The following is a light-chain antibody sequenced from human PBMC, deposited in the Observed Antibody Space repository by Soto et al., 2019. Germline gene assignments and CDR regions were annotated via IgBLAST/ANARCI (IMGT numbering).Light chain of an antibody. CDR2: EVS. V-gene: IGLV2-14*01. CDR1: SSDVGGYNF. Sequence: QSVLTQPASVSGSPGQSITISCTGTSSDVGGYNFVSWYQQHPGRAPKLLIYEVSRRPSGVSNRFSGSKSGDTASLTISGLQAEDEADYYRYSYRCYYTQVFGTGTKVTVL. J-gene: IGLJ1*01. CDR3: YSYRCYYTQV.